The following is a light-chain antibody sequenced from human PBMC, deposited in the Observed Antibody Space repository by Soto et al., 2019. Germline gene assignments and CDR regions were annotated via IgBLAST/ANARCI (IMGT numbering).Light chain of an antibody. CDR2: GAS. CDR3: QQYAGSPYT. CDR1: QSVSSSY. Sequence: EIVMTQSPGTLSLSPGERATLSCRASQSVSSSYLAWYQQKPGQAPRLLIYGASSRATGIPDRFSGSGSGTDFTLTISRLEPEDFAVYYCQQYAGSPYTFGQWTKLEIK. V-gene: IGKV3-20*01. J-gene: IGKJ2*01.